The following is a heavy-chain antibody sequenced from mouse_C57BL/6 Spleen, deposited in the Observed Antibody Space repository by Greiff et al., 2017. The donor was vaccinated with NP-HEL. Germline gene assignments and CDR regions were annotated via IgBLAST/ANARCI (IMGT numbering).Heavy chain of an antibody. CDR3: ARPFYDYDEGGFDY. Sequence: EVQGVESGGDLVKPGGSLKLSCAASGFTFSSYGMSWVRQTPDKRLEWVATISSGGSYTYYPDSVKGRFTISRDNAKNTLYLQMSSLKSEDTAMYYCARPFYDYDEGGFDYWGQGTTLTVSS. CDR2: ISSGGSYT. J-gene: IGHJ2*01. D-gene: IGHD2-4*01. CDR1: GFTFSSYG. V-gene: IGHV5-6*01.